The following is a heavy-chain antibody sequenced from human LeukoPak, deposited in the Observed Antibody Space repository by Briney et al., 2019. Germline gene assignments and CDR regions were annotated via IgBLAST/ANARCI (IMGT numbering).Heavy chain of an antibody. D-gene: IGHD3-3*01. V-gene: IGHV4-34*01. CDR2: INNRGST. CDR1: GGSFSGYY. CDR3: ARAYDFWSGYPSSGDYYFDY. Sequence: TSSETLSLTCAVYGGSFSGYYWSWLRQPPGKGLEWIGEINNRGSTNYNPSLKSRVTISVDTSKNQFSLKLSSVTAADTAVYYCARAYDFWSGYPSSGDYYFDYWGQGTLVTVSS. J-gene: IGHJ4*02.